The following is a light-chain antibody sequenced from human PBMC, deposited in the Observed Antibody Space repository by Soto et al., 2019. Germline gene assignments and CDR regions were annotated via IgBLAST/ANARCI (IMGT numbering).Light chain of an antibody. CDR3: QQRNVWPPIT. J-gene: IGKJ5*01. CDR1: QSIHTS. V-gene: IGKV3-11*01. CDR2: EST. Sequence: VLTQSPDNPSLSPGERATLSCRASQSIHTSLAWYQQKSGKPPRLXIYESTLRANGVPDRFGGSRSGTEFILTINSLEPEDFSVYYCQQRNVWPPITFGQGTRLEIK.